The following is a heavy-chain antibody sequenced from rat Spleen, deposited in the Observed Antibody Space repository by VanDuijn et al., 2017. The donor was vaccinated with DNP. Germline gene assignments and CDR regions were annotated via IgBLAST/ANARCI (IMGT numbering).Heavy chain of an antibody. CDR1: GFIFSNYW. D-gene: IGHD1-10*01. J-gene: IGHJ2*01. Sequence: EVQLVESGGGPVQPGRSLKLSCVASGFIFSNYWMTWIRQAPGKGLEWVASISSTADNTYYSDSVKGRFSLSRDNAKSTLYLQMDSLRSEDTATYYCARYPGYNNYYFDYWGQGVMVTVSS. CDR3: ARYPGYNNYYFDY. CDR2: ISSTADNT. V-gene: IGHV5-31*01.